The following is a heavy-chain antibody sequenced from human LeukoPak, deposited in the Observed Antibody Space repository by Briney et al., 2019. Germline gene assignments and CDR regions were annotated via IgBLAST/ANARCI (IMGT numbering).Heavy chain of an antibody. CDR3: AREGIFEDYYDSSGFDY. CDR1: GGTFSSYA. J-gene: IGHJ4*02. D-gene: IGHD3-22*01. Sequence: SVKVSCKASGGTFSSYAISWVRQAPGQGREWMGGIIPIFGTANYAQKFKGRVTITTDESTSTAYMELSSLRSEDTAVYYCAREGIFEDYYDSSGFDYWGQGTLVTVSS. CDR2: IIPIFGTA. V-gene: IGHV1-69*05.